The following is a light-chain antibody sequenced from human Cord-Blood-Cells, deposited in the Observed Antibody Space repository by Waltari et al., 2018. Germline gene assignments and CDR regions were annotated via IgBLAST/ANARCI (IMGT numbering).Light chain of an antibody. CDR2: RNN. V-gene: IGLV1-47*01. J-gene: IGLJ1*01. CDR3: AAWDDSLSGLYV. CDR1: SSNIGSTS. Sequence: QSVLTQPPSASGTPGQRVTLPCSGTSSNIGSTSVYWYQQLPGTAPKLLIYRNNQRPSGVPDRFSGSKSGTSASLAISGLRSEDEADYYCAAWDDSLSGLYVFGTGTKVTVL.